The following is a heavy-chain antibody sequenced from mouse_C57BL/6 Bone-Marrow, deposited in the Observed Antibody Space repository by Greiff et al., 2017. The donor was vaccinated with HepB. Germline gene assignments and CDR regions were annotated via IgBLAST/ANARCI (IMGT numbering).Heavy chain of an antibody. CDR1: GFTFSDYY. J-gene: IGHJ4*01. CDR3: ARVRSSPYYYAMDY. Sequence: EVHLVESEGGLVQPGSSMKLSCTASGFTFSDYYMAWVRQVPEKGLEWVANINYDGSSTYYLDSLKSRFIISRDNAKNILYLQMSSLKSEDTATYYCARVRSSPYYYAMDYWGQGTSVTVSS. V-gene: IGHV5-16*01. CDR2: INYDGSST. D-gene: IGHD1-1*01.